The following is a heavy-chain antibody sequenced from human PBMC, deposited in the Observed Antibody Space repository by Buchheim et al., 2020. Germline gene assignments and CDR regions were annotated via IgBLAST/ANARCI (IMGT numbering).Heavy chain of an antibody. CDR2: ISGSGGST. Sequence: EVQLLESGGGLVQPGGSLRLSCAASGLTFSSYAMSWVRQAPGKGLEWVSVISGSGGSTYYAHSVKGRFTISRDTSKNTLYLQMNSLRADDTAVYYCVVVPAAIAYSYYYGLDVWGQGTT. CDR3: VVVPAAIAYSYYYGLDV. J-gene: IGHJ6*02. D-gene: IGHD2-2*01. CDR1: GLTFSSYA. V-gene: IGHV3-23*01.